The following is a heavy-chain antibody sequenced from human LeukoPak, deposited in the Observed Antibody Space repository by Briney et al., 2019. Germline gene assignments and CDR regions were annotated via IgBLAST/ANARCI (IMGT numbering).Heavy chain of an antibody. CDR3: ARGLSNGDSRYNWFGP. CDR2: IKLDGSEK. D-gene: IGHD2-8*01. Sequence: GGSLRLSCVASGFTFTSHWMNWVRQVPGKGLEWVANIKLDGSEKNYVDSVKGRFIISRDNDRNSLHLQMNSLRAEDTAVYYCARGLSNGDSRYNWFGPRGQGTLVTVSS. CDR1: GFTFTSHW. J-gene: IGHJ5*02. V-gene: IGHV3-7*04.